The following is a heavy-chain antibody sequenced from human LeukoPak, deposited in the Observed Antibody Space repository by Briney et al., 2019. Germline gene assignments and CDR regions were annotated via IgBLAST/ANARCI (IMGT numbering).Heavy chain of an antibody. V-gene: IGHV3-21*01. Sequence: GGSLRLSCAASGFTFSSYSMNWVRQAPGKGLEWVASISSSSSYIYYADSVKGRFTISRYNAKNSLYLQMNSLRAEDTAVYYCARFNGSGSFDYWGQGTLVTVSS. CDR1: GFTFSSYS. CDR3: ARFNGSGSFDY. J-gene: IGHJ4*02. CDR2: ISSSSSYI. D-gene: IGHD3-10*01.